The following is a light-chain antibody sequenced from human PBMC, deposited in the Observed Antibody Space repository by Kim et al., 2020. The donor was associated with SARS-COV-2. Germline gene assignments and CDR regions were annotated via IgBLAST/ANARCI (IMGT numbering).Light chain of an antibody. Sequence: GQGVTISCSGSRSISGSNPVNWYQQFPGTAPKLLIYSNNERPSGVPDRFSGSKSGTSASLAISGLQSEDEAHYYCATWDDSLNGPVFGGGTQLTVL. J-gene: IGLJ3*02. CDR3: ATWDDSLNGPV. V-gene: IGLV1-44*01. CDR1: RSISGSNP. CDR2: SNN.